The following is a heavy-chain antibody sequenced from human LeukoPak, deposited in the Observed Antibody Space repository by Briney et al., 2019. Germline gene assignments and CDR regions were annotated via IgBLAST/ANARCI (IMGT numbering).Heavy chain of an antibody. J-gene: IGHJ4*02. V-gene: IGHV3-23*01. CDR2: ISGNDDGT. CDR3: AKRGPIYSASPGNYFDY. CDR1: GFTFSTCG. Sequence: PGGFLRLSCTASGFTFSTCGMTWVRQAPGKGLEWVSSISGNDDGTYYADSVKGRFTISRDNSKNTLYLQMNSLRAEDTAIYYCAKRGPIYSASPGNYFDYWGQGTLVTVSS. D-gene: IGHD3-10*01.